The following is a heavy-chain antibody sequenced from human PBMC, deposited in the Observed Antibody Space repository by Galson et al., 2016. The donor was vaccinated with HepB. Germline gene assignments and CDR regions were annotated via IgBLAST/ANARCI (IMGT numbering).Heavy chain of an antibody. Sequence: SLRLSCAGSGSTFSRYNMNWVRQAPGKGLEWLADISISGSTVYYADSVKGRFTLSRDNDKNSVYLQMDSLRDEDTAVYYCAREADFYDSTGYFPPFAYWGQGILVTVSS. CDR3: AREADFYDSTGYFPPFAY. V-gene: IGHV3-48*03. D-gene: IGHD3-22*01. J-gene: IGHJ4*02. CDR2: ISISGSTV. CDR1: GSTFSRYN.